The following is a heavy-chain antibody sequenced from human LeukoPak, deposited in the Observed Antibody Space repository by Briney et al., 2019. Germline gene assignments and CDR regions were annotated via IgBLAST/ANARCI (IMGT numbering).Heavy chain of an antibody. V-gene: IGHV4-59*01. D-gene: IGHD6-13*01. CDR1: GGSISSYY. CDR2: IYYSGST. CDR3: ARAGPYSSSWSPFDY. J-gene: IGHJ4*02. Sequence: SETRSLTCTVSGGSISSYYWSWIRQPPGKGLEWIGYIYYSGSTNYNPSLKSRVTISVDTSKNQFSLKLSSVTAADTAVYYCARAGPYSSSWSPFDYWGQGTLVTVSS.